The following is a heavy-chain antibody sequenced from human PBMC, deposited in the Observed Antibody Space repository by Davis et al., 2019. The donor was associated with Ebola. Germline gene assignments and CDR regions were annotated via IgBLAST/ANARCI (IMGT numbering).Heavy chain of an antibody. CDR2: ISSSSSTI. CDR3: ARDEQQLADYYYYGMDV. V-gene: IGHV3-48*02. CDR1: GFTFSSYS. J-gene: IGHJ6*02. Sequence: PGGSLRLSCAASGFTFSSYSMNWVRQAPGKGLEWVSYISSSSSTIYYADSVKGRFTISRDNAKNSLYLQMNSLRDEDTAVYYCARDEQQLADYYYYGMDVWGQGTTVTVSS. D-gene: IGHD6-13*01.